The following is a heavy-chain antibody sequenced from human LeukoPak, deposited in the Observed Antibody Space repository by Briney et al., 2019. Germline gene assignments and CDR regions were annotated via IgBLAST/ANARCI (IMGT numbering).Heavy chain of an antibody. V-gene: IGHV4-59*01. D-gene: IGHD6-13*01. J-gene: IGHJ6*03. CDR1: GGSISSYY. CDR3: ARTTEAHSWRTRYYDYYMDV. Sequence: SETLSLTCTVPGGSISSYYWSWIRQPPGKGLEWIGYIYYSGSTNYNPSLKSRVTISVDTSKNQFSLKLSSVTAADTAVYYCARTTEAHSWRTRYYDYYMDVWGKGTTVTASS. CDR2: IYYSGST.